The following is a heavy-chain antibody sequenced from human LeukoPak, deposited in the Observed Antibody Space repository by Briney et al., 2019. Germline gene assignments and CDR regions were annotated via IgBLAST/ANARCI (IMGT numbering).Heavy chain of an antibody. CDR3: ARRSSMVRGVISD. CDR1: GGSISSSSYH. J-gene: IGHJ4*02. V-gene: IGHV4-39*01. Sequence: SETLSLTCTVSGGSISSSSYHWGWIRQPPGKGLEWIGSIYYSGSTYYNPSLKSRVTISVDTSKNQFSLKLSSVTAADTAVYYCARRSSMVRGVISDWGQGTLVTVSS. D-gene: IGHD3-10*01. CDR2: IYYSGST.